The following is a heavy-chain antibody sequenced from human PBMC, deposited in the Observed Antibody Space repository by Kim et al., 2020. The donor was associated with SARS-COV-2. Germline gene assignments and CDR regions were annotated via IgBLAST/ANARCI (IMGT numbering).Heavy chain of an antibody. CDR2: IYSSGDS. Sequence: SETLSLTCAVSGASITGFYWTWIRQPAGKGLEWIGRIYSSGDSNYNPSLTSRVSISVDRSRNHISLKLSSGTAADTAMYYCGGGLIAAAGSGVVGSYWG. CDR1: GASITGFY. CDR3: GGGLIAAAGSGVVGSY. J-gene: IGHJ4*01. V-gene: IGHV4-4*07. D-gene: IGHD6-13*01.